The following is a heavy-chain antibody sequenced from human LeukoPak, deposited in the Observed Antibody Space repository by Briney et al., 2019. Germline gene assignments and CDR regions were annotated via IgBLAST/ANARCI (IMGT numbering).Heavy chain of an antibody. Sequence: GGSLRLSCAASGFTFRSYTMNWVRQAPGKGLEWVSSISSSSSSIYCADSVKGRFTTSRDNAKKSLYLQMNSLRAEDTAMYYCARGFCTSTSCYGSYWGQGTLVTVSS. J-gene: IGHJ4*02. V-gene: IGHV3-21*01. CDR1: GFTFRSYT. CDR3: ARGFCTSTSCYGSY. CDR2: ISSSSSSI. D-gene: IGHD2-2*01.